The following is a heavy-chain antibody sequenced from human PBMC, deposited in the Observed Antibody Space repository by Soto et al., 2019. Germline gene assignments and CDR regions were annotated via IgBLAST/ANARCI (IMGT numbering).Heavy chain of an antibody. D-gene: IGHD3-3*01. Sequence: PSETLSLTCTVSGGSISSYYWSWIRQPPGKGLEWIGYIYYSGSTSYNPSLKSRVTISVDTSKNQFSLKLSSVTAADTAVYYCARGDFWSGYYIDYWGQGTLVTVSS. CDR1: GGSISSYY. CDR2: IYYSGST. J-gene: IGHJ4*02. V-gene: IGHV4-59*01. CDR3: ARGDFWSGYYIDY.